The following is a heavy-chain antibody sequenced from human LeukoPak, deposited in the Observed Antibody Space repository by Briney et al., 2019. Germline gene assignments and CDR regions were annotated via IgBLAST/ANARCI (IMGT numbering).Heavy chain of an antibody. CDR2: IYYSGST. CDR1: GGSISSGGYY. D-gene: IGHD3-3*01. CDR3: ARARDLTIFGVVNPGTLDY. Sequence: SQILSLTCTVSGGSISSGGYYWSWIRQHPGKGLEWIGYIYYSGSTYYNPSLKSRVTISVDTSKNQFSLKLSSVTAADTAVYYCARARDLTIFGVVNPGTLDYWGQGTLVTVSS. V-gene: IGHV4-31*03. J-gene: IGHJ4*02.